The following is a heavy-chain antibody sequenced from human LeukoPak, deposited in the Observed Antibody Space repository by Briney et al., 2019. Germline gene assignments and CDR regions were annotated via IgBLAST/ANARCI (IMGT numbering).Heavy chain of an antibody. Sequence: SETLSLTCTVSGYFISSGYYWGWIRQPPGKGLEWIGSIYHSGSTYYNPSLKSRVTISVDTSKNQFSLKLSSVTAADTAVYYCARDYGGNDGDYWGQGTLVTVSS. CDR2: IYHSGST. V-gene: IGHV4-38-2*02. D-gene: IGHD4-23*01. CDR3: ARDYGGNDGDY. J-gene: IGHJ4*02. CDR1: GYFISSGYY.